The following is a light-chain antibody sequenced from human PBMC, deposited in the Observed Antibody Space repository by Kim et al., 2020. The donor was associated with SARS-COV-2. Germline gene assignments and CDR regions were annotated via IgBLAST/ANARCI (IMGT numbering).Light chain of an antibody. CDR2: KVS. CDR3: MQATHWPPCT. CDR1: QSLVHSDGNTF. V-gene: IGKV2-30*02. J-gene: IGKJ1*01. Sequence: ASIPCWASQSLVHSDGNTFLNWFQQRAGQAPRRLSYKVSNRDSGVRDRFSGIGSDTDFTLKISTVEAEDVGVYYCMQATHWPPCTFGQRTTVDSK.